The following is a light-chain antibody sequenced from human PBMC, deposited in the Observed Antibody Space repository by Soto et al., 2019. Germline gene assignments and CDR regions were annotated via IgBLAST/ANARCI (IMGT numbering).Light chain of an antibody. V-gene: IGKV1-5*03. CDR1: QTISSW. CDR3: QQYTTYPWT. J-gene: IGKJ1*01. CDR2: KAS. Sequence: DIQMTQSPSTLSVSLLDRVTITFRASQTISSWLAWYQQKPGKAPKLLIYKASTLKSGVPSRFSGSGSATEFTLTISSLQPDDFATYYCQQYTTYPWTFGQGTKVDI.